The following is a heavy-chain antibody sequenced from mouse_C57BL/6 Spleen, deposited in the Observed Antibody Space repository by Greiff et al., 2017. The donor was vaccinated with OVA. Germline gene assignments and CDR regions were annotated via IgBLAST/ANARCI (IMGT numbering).Heavy chain of an antibody. Sequence: QVQLKQSGPGLVAPSQSLSITCAVSGFSLTSYGVAWVRQPPGKGLEWLGVIWGGGSTNYNSALMSRLSISKDNSKSQFCLKMNTLQTEDTAMYYCAKHERDIPFAYWGQGTLVTVAA. CDR3: AKHERDIPFAY. J-gene: IGHJ3*01. CDR2: IWGGGST. CDR1: GFSLTSYG. V-gene: IGHV2-9*01.